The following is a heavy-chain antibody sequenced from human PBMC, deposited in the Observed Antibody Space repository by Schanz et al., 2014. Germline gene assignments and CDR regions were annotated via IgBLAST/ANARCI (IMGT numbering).Heavy chain of an antibody. Sequence: EVHLVESGGGLVQPGGSLRLSCAASGITFSSHSFNWVRQAPGKGLEWVSIIFTDGRTYYADSVKGRFTISGDSSKYTVYLQMNSLRADDTAVYYCAKGPYYYYYMDVWGNGTTVADSS. CDR3: AKGPYYYYYMDV. J-gene: IGHJ6*03. V-gene: IGHV3-66*01. CDR1: GITFSSHS. CDR2: IFTDGRT.